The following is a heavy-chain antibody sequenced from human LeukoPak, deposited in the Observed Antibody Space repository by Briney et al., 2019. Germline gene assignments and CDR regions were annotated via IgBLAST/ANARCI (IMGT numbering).Heavy chain of an antibody. Sequence: GASVKVSCKASGYTFTGYYMHWVRQAPGQGLEWMGRITPNDDITTYAQNFQGRLTLARDMSTSTVYMELSSLRSEDTAVYYCARGGWQKPGETDFDFWGQGSQVTVSS. J-gene: IGHJ4*02. D-gene: IGHD1-14*01. CDR2: ITPNDDIT. V-gene: IGHV1-46*01. CDR1: GYTFTGYY. CDR3: ARGGWQKPGETDFDF.